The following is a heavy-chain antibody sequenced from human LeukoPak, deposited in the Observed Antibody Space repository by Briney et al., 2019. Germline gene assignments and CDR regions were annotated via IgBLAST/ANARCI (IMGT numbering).Heavy chain of an antibody. Sequence: SQTLSLTCTFSGGSISSGGYYWSWIRQHPGEGLEWIGYIYYSGSTYYNPSLKSRVTISVDTSENQFSLKLTSVTAADTAVYYCARSPEYYFDYWGQGTLVTVSS. V-gene: IGHV4-31*03. CDR3: ARSPEYYFDY. D-gene: IGHD1-14*01. CDR2: IYYSGST. CDR1: GGSISSGGYY. J-gene: IGHJ4*02.